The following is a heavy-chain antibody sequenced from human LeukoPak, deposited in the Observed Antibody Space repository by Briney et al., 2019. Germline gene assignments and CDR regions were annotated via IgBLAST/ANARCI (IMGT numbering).Heavy chain of an antibody. V-gene: IGHV1-69*13. CDR3: AREKVGNFDY. J-gene: IGHJ4*02. CDR1: GGTFSSYA. D-gene: IGHD1-26*01. CDR2: IIPIFGTA. Sequence: GASVKVSCKASGGTFSSYAISWVRQAPGQGLEWMGGIIPIFGTANYAQKFQGRVTITADESTSTAYMELSSLRSEDTAVYYRAREKVGNFDYWGQGTLVTVSS.